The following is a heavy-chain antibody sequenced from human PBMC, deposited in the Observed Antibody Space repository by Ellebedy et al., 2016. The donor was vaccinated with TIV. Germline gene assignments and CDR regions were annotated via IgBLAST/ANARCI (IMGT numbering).Heavy chain of an antibody. D-gene: IGHD6-13*01. Sequence: SETLSLXCTVSGGSISSSSYYWGWIRQPPGKGLEWIGSIYYSGSTYYNPSLKSRVTISVDTSKNQFSLKLSSVTAADTAVYYCARAGKRVGQQEGGFDPWGQGTLVTVSS. CDR1: GGSISSSSYY. CDR2: IYYSGST. V-gene: IGHV4-39*07. CDR3: ARAGKRVGQQEGGFDP. J-gene: IGHJ5*02.